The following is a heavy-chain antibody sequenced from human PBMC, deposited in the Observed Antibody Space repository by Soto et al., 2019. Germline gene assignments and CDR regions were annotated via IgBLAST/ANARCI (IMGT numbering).Heavy chain of an antibody. V-gene: IGHV1-3*05. J-gene: IGHJ4*02. CDR3: AAGGGGSRY. D-gene: IGHD2-15*01. CDR2: INPGNGDT. Sequence: QVQLVQSGAEEKKPGASVKVSCKASGYTFISYAMHWVRQATGQSLEWMGWINPGNGDTKYSQNLQGRVTLTRDTSASTAYMELTSLSSDDTAVYYCAAGGGGSRYWGQGTLVTVSS. CDR1: GYTFISYA.